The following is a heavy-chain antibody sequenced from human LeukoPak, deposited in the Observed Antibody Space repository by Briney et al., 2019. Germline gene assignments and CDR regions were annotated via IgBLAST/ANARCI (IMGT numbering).Heavy chain of an antibody. V-gene: IGHV3-21*01. Sequence: PGGSLRLSCAASGFTFSSYSMNWVRQAPGKGLEWVSFISSSSSYIHYADSVKGRFTVSRDNAKNSLYLQMNSLRAEDTAVYYCAREFSGGYSYGPVGYWGQGTLVTVSS. D-gene: IGHD5-18*01. J-gene: IGHJ4*02. CDR1: GFTFSSYS. CDR3: AREFSGGYSYGPVGY. CDR2: ISSSSSYI.